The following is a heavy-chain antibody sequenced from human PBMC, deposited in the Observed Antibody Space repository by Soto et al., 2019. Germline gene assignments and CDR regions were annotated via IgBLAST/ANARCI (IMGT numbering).Heavy chain of an antibody. D-gene: IGHD3-10*01. CDR3: AREYRDGSGCHRCGMDV. J-gene: IGHJ6*02. V-gene: IGHV1-18*01. Sequence: QVQLVQSGAEVKKPGASVKVSCKASGYTFTSYGISWVRQAPGQGLEWMGWISAYNGNTNYAQKLQGRVTMNAETSTITAYMEQLSVRADDTAVYYCAREYRDGSGCHRCGMDVWGQGTTVIVSS. CDR1: GYTFTSYG. CDR2: ISAYNGNT.